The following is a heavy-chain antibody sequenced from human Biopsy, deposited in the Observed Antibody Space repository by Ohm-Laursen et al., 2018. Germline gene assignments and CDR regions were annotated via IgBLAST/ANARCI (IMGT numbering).Heavy chain of an antibody. Sequence: SLRLSCAASRFTFSDCFMSWIRQAPGKGLEWVSYISSSGITAHYADSVKGRFTVSRDNANNSLFLQMNSLRAEDTAVYYCARFPDFWSGYYVDSWGQGTTVTVSS. CDR1: RFTFSDCF. J-gene: IGHJ6*02. D-gene: IGHD3-3*01. CDR3: ARFPDFWSGYYVDS. CDR2: ISSSGITA. V-gene: IGHV3-11*01.